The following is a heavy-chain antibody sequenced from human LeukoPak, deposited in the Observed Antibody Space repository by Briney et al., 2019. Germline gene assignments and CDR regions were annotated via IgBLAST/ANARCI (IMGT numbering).Heavy chain of an antibody. CDR1: GFTFSNYD. V-gene: IGHV3-30*18. CDR3: AKDDRGNEAPFDY. CDR2: ISYDGTNK. Sequence: QTGGSLRLSCAASGFTFSNYDMHWVRQAPGKGPEWVAVISYDGTNKYYADSVKGRFTISRDNSKNTLHLQMNSLRAEDTAVYYCAKDDRGNEAPFDYWGQGTLVTVSS. J-gene: IGHJ4*02.